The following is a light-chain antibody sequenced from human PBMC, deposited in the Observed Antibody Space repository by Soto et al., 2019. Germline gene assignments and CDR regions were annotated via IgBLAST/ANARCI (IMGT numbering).Light chain of an antibody. CDR1: QSIDDW. J-gene: IGKJ5*01. CDR3: QQSYSPPPT. V-gene: IGKV1-5*03. CDR2: KAS. Sequence: DIQMTQSPSTLSASVGDRVTITFRASQSIDDWLAWYQQKPGKAPNLLIYKASSLESGVPSRFSGSGSGTDFTLTISSLQPEDFATYHCQQSYSPPPTFGQGTRLEIK.